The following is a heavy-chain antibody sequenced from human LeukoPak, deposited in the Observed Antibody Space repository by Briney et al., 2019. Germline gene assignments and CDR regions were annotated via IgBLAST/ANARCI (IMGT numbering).Heavy chain of an antibody. J-gene: IGHJ4*02. CDR2: ITTSSSYT. D-gene: IGHD3-10*01. Sequence: LSYITTSSSYTKYADSVKGRFTISRDNSKNTLYLQMNSLRAEDTAVYYCAKSAVYGSGSPHFDYWGQGTLVTVSS. V-gene: IGHV3-11*06. CDR3: AKSAVYGSGSPHFDY.